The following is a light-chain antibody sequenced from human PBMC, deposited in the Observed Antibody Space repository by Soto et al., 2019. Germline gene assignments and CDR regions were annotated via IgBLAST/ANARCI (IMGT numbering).Light chain of an antibody. Sequence: EIVLAQSPGTLSLSPGERATLSCRASQSVSRSYIAWYQQKPGQAPRLLIYGASRRATGIPDRFSGGGSETDFTLTISRLEPEDFAVYYCQQYSRSPLTFGQGTKVDNK. V-gene: IGKV3-20*01. J-gene: IGKJ1*01. CDR1: QSVSRSY. CDR3: QQYSRSPLT. CDR2: GAS.